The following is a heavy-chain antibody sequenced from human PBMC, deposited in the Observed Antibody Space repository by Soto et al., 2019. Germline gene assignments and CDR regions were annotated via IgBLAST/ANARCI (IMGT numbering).Heavy chain of an antibody. D-gene: IGHD3-22*01. V-gene: IGHV3-30*18. CDR2: VSYDGNNK. CDR1: GFTFSTYG. Sequence: GGSLRLSCAASGFTFSTYGMHWVRQAPGKGLEWVAVVSYDGNNKYYTDSVKGRFIISRDNSKDTLYLQMNSLRAEDTAVYYCANDYYDSTGYYYGMYVWVQGTTVTVS. CDR3: ANDYYDSTGYYYGMYV. J-gene: IGHJ6*02.